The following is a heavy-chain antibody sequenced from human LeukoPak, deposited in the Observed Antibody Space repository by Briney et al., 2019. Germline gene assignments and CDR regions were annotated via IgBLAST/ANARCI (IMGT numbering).Heavy chain of an antibody. CDR3: VRGLEDAFDI. Sequence: PGGSLRLSCAASGFTFSSHAMSWVRQAPGKGLEWVSRINSDGSSTTYADSVKGRFTISRDNAKNTLSLQMNSLRAEDTAVYYCVRGLEDAFDIWGQGTMVTVSS. V-gene: IGHV3-74*01. CDR1: GFTFSSHA. J-gene: IGHJ3*02. CDR2: INSDGSST.